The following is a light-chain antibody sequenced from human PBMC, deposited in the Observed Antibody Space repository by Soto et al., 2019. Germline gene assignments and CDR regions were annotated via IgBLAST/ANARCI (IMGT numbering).Light chain of an antibody. CDR1: QSVSSNY. Sequence: VLAQSPGTMSLSPGERATLSCRASQSVSSNYLAWYQQKPGQAPRPLIYGASSRATGIPDRFSGSGAGTDFTLTISRLESEDFAVYYCQQYGSSTWTFGQGTKVDIK. CDR2: GAS. J-gene: IGKJ1*01. V-gene: IGKV3-20*01. CDR3: QQYGSSTWT.